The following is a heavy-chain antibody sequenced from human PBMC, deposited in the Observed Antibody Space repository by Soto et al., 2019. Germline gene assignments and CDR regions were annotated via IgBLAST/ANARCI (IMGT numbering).Heavy chain of an antibody. J-gene: IGHJ4*02. CDR1: GLTFHTYA. Sequence: EVQLLESGGGLVQPGGSLRLSCAASGLTFHTYAMSWVRQTPGKGLEWISGILGGGGTYYAASVKGRFTISRDNSKNTLYLQMNSLRAEDTAMYYCAKDRQPDGFWPFDHWGQGTLITVSS. CDR2: ILGGGGT. CDR3: AKDRQPDGFWPFDH. D-gene: IGHD3-3*01. V-gene: IGHV3-23*01.